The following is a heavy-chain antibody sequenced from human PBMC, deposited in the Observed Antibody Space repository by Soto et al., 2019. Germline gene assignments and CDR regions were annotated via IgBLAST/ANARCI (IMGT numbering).Heavy chain of an antibody. V-gene: IGHV3-48*02. J-gene: IGHJ4*02. D-gene: IGHD1-1*01. CDR1: GFIFSRYS. CDR3: ARDERYRDGPLEY. Sequence: LSSPAPGFIFSRYSMNLGRQAPRKGLEWFSYISSSSSTIYYADSVKGRFTISRDNAKNSLYLQMNSLRDEDTAFYYCARDERYRDGPLEYRGEGTLGTGSS. CDR2: ISSSSSTI.